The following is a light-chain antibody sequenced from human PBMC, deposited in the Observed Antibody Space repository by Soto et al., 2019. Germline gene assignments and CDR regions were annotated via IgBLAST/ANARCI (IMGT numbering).Light chain of an antibody. CDR2: SYN. CDR3: ATWDDSLNVVV. Sequence: QSVLTQPPSASGTPGQRVTISCSGSSSNIGRNTVNWYRHLPGTAPKLLIFSYNQRPSGVPDRVSGSKSGSSASLAISGLQSEDEADYYCATWDDSLNVVVFGGGTKLDRP. V-gene: IGLV1-44*01. CDR1: SSNIGRNT. J-gene: IGLJ2*01.